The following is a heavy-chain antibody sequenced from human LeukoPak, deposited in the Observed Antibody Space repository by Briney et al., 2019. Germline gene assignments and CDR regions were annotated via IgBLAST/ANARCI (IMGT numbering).Heavy chain of an antibody. V-gene: IGHV3-48*01. D-gene: IGHD3-16*01. CDR1: GFTFSSSN. J-gene: IGHJ4*02. CDR3: VRFMRGTIGGDN. Sequence: PGGSLRLSCAASGFTFSSSNMNWVRQAPGKGLEWVSYITLSTSTIYYADSVKGRFTISRDNAKNSLYLQMNNLKAEDTAMYYCVRFMRGTIGGDNWGQGTLVTVSA. CDR2: ITLSTSTI.